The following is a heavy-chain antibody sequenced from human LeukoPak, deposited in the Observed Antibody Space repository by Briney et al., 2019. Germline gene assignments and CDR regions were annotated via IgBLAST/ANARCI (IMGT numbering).Heavy chain of an antibody. Sequence: PGGSLRLSCAASGFTFSSYGMHWVRQAPGKGLERVAVIWYDGSNKYYADSVKGRFTISRDNSKNTLYLQMNSLRAEDTAVYYCAKDLYSSSGGYPDYWGQGTLVTVSS. V-gene: IGHV3-33*06. CDR1: GFTFSSYG. J-gene: IGHJ4*02. D-gene: IGHD6-13*01. CDR2: IWYDGSNK. CDR3: AKDLYSSSGGYPDY.